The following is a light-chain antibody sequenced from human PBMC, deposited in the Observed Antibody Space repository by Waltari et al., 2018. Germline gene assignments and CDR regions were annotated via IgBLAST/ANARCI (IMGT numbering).Light chain of an antibody. V-gene: IGKV3-20*01. CDR2: GAS. CDR1: QSVSSSY. J-gene: IGKJ2*01. CDR3: QQYGSSLF. Sequence: EIVLTQSPGTLSLSPGERATLSCRASQSVSSSYLAWYQQKPGQAPRLRIYGASSSATGIPDRFSGRGSGTDFTLTINRLEPEDSAVYYCQQYGSSLFFGQGTQLEIK.